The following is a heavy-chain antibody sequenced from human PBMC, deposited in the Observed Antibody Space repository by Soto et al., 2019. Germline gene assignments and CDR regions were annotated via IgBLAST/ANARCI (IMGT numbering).Heavy chain of an antibody. CDR3: ARPTYYDSSGYYSGYDY. CDR1: GYSFTSYW. D-gene: IGHD3-22*01. CDR2: IDPSDSYT. J-gene: IGHJ4*02. Sequence: PGESLKISCKGSGYSFTSYWISWVRQMPGKGLEWMGRIDPSDSYTNYSPSFQGHVTISADKSISTAYLQWSSLKASDTAMYYCARPTYYDSSGYYSGYDYWGQGTPVTVSS. V-gene: IGHV5-10-1*01.